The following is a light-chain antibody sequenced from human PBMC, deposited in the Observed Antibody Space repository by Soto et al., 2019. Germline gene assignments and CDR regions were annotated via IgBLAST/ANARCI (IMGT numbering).Light chain of an antibody. V-gene: IGKV3-11*01. Sequence: EIVLTQSPATLSWSPGERATLSCRASQSVSSYLACYQQKPCQATRLLIYDASNRATGIPARFSGSGSGTDFTLTSSSLEPEDFAVYYCQQRSNWPGTFGQGTKVEIK. CDR2: DAS. CDR1: QSVSSY. J-gene: IGKJ1*01. CDR3: QQRSNWPGT.